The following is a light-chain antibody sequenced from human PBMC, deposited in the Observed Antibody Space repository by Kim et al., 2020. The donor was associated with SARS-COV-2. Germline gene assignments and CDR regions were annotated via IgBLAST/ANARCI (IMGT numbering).Light chain of an antibody. CDR1: KLGDKY. J-gene: IGLJ2*01. V-gene: IGLV3-1*01. CDR2: QDS. CDR3: QAWDSSPYVV. Sequence: SYELTQPPSVSVSPGQTASITCSGDKLGDKYACWYQQKPGQSPVLVIYQDSKRPSGIPERFSGSNSGNTATLTISGTQAMDEADYYCQAWDSSPYVVFGGGTQLNVL.